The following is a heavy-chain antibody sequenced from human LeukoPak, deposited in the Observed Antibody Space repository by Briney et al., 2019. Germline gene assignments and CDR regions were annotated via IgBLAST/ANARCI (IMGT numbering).Heavy chain of an antibody. V-gene: IGHV4-34*01. J-gene: IGHJ4*02. CDR3: AREPVVPAAFDY. Sequence: SETLSLTCAVYGGSFSGYSWTWIRQPPGKGLEWIGEINHSGSTDYNPSLKSRVTISVDTSKNQFSLKLSSVTAADTAVYYCAREPVVPAAFDYWGQGTLVTVSS. CDR2: INHSGST. CDR1: GGSFSGYS. D-gene: IGHD2-2*01.